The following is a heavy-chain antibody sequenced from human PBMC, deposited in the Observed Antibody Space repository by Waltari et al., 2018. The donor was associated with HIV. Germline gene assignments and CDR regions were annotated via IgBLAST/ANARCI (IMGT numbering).Heavy chain of an antibody. CDR2: VYSNGVT. CDR3: ATLRTVTGTIDD. D-gene: IGHD4-17*01. J-gene: IGHJ4*02. CDR1: TGYITQSYY. Sequence: QLQLQESGPALVKHSDTLPLTCTVSTGYITQSYYWGWVRQSPGTGLEWIGTVYSNGVTHCTPSLESRVTMSVDTSKNQFSLTLTSVTAADTALYFCATLRTVTGTIDDWGQGILVTVSS. V-gene: IGHV4-39*01.